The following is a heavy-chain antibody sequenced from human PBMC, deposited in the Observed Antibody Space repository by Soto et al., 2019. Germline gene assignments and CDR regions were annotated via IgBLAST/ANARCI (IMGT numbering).Heavy chain of an antibody. CDR2: IYYSGNT. CDR1: IVSVSSTNYY. D-gene: IGHD2-2*01. Sequence: SETLSLTCTFSIVSVSSTNYYCGWIRQPPWKGLEWIGNIYYSGNTYYNPSLKSRVTISVDTSKNQFSLKLSSVTAADTAVYYCARHTISLVVVTARDYGMEVWGQGTTVSVSS. J-gene: IGHJ6*01. CDR3: ARHTISLVVVTARDYGMEV. V-gene: IGHV4-39*01.